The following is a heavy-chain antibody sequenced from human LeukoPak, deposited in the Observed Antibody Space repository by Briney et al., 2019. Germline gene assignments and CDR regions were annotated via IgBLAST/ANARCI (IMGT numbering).Heavy chain of an antibody. CDR3: TTATLPRGFAIFGVVDDY. CDR1: GFTFSNAW. V-gene: IGHV3-15*01. J-gene: IGHJ4*02. Sequence: PGGSLRLSCAASGFTFSNAWMSWVRQAPGKGLEWVGRIKSKTDGGTTDYAAPVKGRFTISRDDSKNTLYLQMNSLKTEDTAVYYCTTATLPRGFAIFGVVDDYWGQGTLVTVSS. CDR2: IKSKTDGGTT. D-gene: IGHD3-3*01.